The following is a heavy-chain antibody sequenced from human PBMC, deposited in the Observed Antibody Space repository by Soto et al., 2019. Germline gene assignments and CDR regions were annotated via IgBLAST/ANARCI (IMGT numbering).Heavy chain of an antibody. CDR1: GYTFTSSD. J-gene: IGHJ5*02. CDR2: MNPNSGNT. CDR3: ARGASP. Sequence: QVQLVQSGAEVKKPGASVKVSCKASGYTFTSSDINWVRQATGQGLEWLGWMNPNSGNTGYAQKFQGRITLTRSTSINTAYLELRSLSSDASAVYYCARGASPWGQGTLVTVSS. V-gene: IGHV1-8*01.